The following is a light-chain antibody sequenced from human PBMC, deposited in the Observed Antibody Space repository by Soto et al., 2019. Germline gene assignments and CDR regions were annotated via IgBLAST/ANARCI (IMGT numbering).Light chain of an antibody. V-gene: IGLV2-8*01. J-gene: IGLJ1*01. Sequence: QSALTQPPSASGSPGQSVTISCTGSSSDVGGYNYVSWYQQHPGKAPTLMIYEVNKRPSGVPDRFSGSKSGSTASLTVSGLQAEDEADYYCSSYAGSTVFVFGTGTKVTV. CDR2: EVN. CDR1: SSDVGGYNY. CDR3: SSYAGSTVFV.